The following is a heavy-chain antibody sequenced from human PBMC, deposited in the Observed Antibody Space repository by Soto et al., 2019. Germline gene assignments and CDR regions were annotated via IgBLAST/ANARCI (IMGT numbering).Heavy chain of an antibody. Sequence: SETLSLTCSIYSGSFSCYYWSWIRQPPGKGLEWIGEISQSGNTNYSPSLKSRVSISIDTSKKQFSLNLASVSAADTAVYYCARAPKVSGSAQTRPDFWGQGTLVTVSS. J-gene: IGHJ4*02. CDR1: SGSFSCYY. D-gene: IGHD6-25*01. CDR2: ISQSGNT. CDR3: ARAPKVSGSAQTRPDF. V-gene: IGHV4-34*01.